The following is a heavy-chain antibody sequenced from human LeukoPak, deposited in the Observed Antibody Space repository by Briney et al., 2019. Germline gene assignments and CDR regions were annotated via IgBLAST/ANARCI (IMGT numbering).Heavy chain of an antibody. CDR1: GFTFSSYW. CDR3: ARDRIVWFGELSTYYFDY. CDR2: IKQDGSEK. Sequence: TGRSLRLSCAASGFTFSSYWMSWVRQAPGKGLEWVANIKQDGSEKYYVDSVKGRFTISRDNAKNSLYLQMNSLRAEDTAVYYCARDRIVWFGELSTYYFDYWGQGTLVTVSS. J-gene: IGHJ4*02. V-gene: IGHV3-7*01. D-gene: IGHD3-10*01.